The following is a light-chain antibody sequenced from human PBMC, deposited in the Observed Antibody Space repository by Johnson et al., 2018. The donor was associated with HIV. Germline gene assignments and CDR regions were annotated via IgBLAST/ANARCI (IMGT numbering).Light chain of an antibody. Sequence: QPVLTQPPSVSAAPGQRVNISCSGNSSNIENYFVSWYQQLPGAAPRLLIYEDNKRPSGIPDRFSGSKSGASATLGITGLQHGDEADYYCGVWDASLRPHYVFGTGTPITFL. CDR3: GVWDASLRPHYV. CDR2: EDN. V-gene: IGLV1-51*02. J-gene: IGLJ1*01. CDR1: SSNIENYF.